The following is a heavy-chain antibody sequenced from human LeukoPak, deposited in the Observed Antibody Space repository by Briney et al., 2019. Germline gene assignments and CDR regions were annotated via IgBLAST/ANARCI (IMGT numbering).Heavy chain of an antibody. V-gene: IGHV3-21*04. CDR2: ISSTSSYI. CDR3: ARELYNYGVY. CDR1: GFTFGDYA. J-gene: IGHJ4*02. D-gene: IGHD5-18*01. Sequence: GGSLRLSCTASGFTFGDYALTWVRQAPGKGLEWVSFISSTSSYIDYADSVKGRFTISRDNAKNSLYLQMNSLRAEDTAVYYCARELYNYGVYWGQGTQVTVSS.